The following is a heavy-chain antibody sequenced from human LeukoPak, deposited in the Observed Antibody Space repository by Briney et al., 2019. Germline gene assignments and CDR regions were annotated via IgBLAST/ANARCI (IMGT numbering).Heavy chain of an antibody. J-gene: IGHJ4*02. Sequence: GGSLRLSCAASGFTFSDAYMNWVRQAPGKGLEWVGRIKPKTDGETTEYAAPVKGRFSISRDDSKNMLYLQMNSLKTEDTAVYYCITPLPYSAQGGQGTLVTVSS. CDR1: GFTFSDAY. CDR3: ITPLPYSAQ. V-gene: IGHV3-15*07. CDR2: IKPKTDGETT. D-gene: IGHD2-21*01.